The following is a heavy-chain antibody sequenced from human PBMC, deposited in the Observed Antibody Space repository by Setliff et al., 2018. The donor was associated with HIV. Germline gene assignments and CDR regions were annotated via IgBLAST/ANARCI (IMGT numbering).Heavy chain of an antibody. CDR3: ARDGAGHRYMDF. CDR1: GFTFRNYK. Sequence: GGSLRLSCAASGFTFRNYKFNWVRQAPGRGLEWVSSISIGSGGAIDYADSVQGRFTISRDNSRNTLFLQANSLRVEDTAVYYCARDGAGHRYMDFWGKGTTVTVSS. D-gene: IGHD3-16*01. V-gene: IGHV3-21*01. CDR2: ISIGSGGAI. J-gene: IGHJ6*03.